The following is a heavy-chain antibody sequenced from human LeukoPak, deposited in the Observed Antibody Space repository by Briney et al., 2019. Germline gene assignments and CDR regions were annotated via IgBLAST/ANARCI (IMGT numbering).Heavy chain of an antibody. V-gene: IGHV1-18*01. D-gene: IGHD1-26*01. CDR2: ISAYNGNT. Sequence: ASVKVSCKASGYTFTSYGISWVRQAPGQGLEWMGWISAYNGNTNYAQKLQGRVTMTTDTSTSTAYMELRSLRSDDTAVYYCARDQPPSIVGATTIDYWGQGTLVTVSS. J-gene: IGHJ4*02. CDR1: GYTFTSYG. CDR3: ARDQPPSIVGATTIDY.